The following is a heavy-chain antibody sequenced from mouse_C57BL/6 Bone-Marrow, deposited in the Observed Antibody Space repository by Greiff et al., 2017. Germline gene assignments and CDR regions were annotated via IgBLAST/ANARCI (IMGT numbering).Heavy chain of an antibody. CDR2: IHPNSGST. CDR3: ARFPPFLLPRYFDV. J-gene: IGHJ1*03. Sequence: QVQLQQPGAELVKPGASVKLSCKASGYTFPSYWMHWVKQRPGQGLEWIGMIHPNSGSTNYNEKFKSKATLTLDKSSSTAYMQLSSLTSEDSTVYSCARFPPFLLPRYFDVWGTGTTVTVSS. V-gene: IGHV1-64*01. CDR1: GYTFPSYW. D-gene: IGHD1-1*01.